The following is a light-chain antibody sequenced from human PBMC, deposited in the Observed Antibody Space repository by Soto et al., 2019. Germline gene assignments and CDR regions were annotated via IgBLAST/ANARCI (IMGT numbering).Light chain of an antibody. Sequence: EIVLTQSPGTLSLSPGERATLSCTASQSVNYVAWYQQKAGQGPRLLIYGASNRATGIPDRFSASGSGTDFTLTISRLEPEDSAVYYCQQYGRSPPWTFGQGTKLEIK. J-gene: IGKJ2*02. CDR3: QQYGRSPPWT. CDR1: QSVNY. CDR2: GAS. V-gene: IGKV3-20*01.